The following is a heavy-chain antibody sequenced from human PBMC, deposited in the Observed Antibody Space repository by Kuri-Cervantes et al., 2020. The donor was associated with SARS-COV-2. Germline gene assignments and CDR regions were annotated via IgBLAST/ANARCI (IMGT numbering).Heavy chain of an antibody. CDR2: IDGYSPYI. Sequence: ETLSLTCTVSGGSISSSSYYWGWIRQSPGKGLEWVSCIDGYSPYIHYADSVKGRFTISRDNAKSSVFLQMNSLRAEDTAVYYCTTSMIVSAAHYFDYWGQGILVTVSS. V-gene: IGHV3-21*01. J-gene: IGHJ4*02. D-gene: IGHD3-22*01. CDR1: GGSISSSS. CDR3: TTSMIVSAAHYFDY.